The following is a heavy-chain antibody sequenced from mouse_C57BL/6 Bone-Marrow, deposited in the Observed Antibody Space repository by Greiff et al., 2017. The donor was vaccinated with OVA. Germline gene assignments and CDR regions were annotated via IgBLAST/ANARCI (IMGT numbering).Heavy chain of an antibody. V-gene: IGHV5-9-1*02. CDR2: ISSGGDYI. J-gene: IGHJ3*01. CDR1: GFTFSSYA. CDR3: TRAGYYDYFAY. D-gene: IGHD2-4*01. Sequence: EVKVEESGEGLVKPGGSLKLSCAASGFTFSSYAMSWVRQTPEKRLEWVAYISSGGDYIYYADTVKGRFTISRDNARNTLYLQMSSLKSEDTAMYYCTRAGYYDYFAYWGQGTLVTVSA.